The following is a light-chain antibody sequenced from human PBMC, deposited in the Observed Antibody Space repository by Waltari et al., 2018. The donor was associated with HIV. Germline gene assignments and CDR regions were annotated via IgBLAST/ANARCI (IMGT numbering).Light chain of an antibody. CDR3: ASYRTANILV. CDR1: TSDIGAYDY. J-gene: IGLJ2*01. V-gene: IGLV2-14*01. CDR2: AVT. Sequence: QSALTQPASVSGSPGQSITISCTGTTSDIGAYDYVSWYQQSPGKAPQLLSFAVTERHSGVSSRCSGSKSGNTASLTISGLQAEDDGDYYCASYRTANILVFGGGTKLTVL.